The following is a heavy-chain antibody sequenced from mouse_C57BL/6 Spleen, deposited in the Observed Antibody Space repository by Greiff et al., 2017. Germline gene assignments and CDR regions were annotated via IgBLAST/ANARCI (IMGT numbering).Heavy chain of an antibody. V-gene: IGHV5-9*01. CDR2: ISGGGGNT. J-gene: IGHJ3*01. Sequence: EVQVVESGGGLVKPGGSLKLSCAASGFTFSSYTMSWVRQTPEKRLEWVATISGGGGNTYYPDSVKGRFTISRDNAKNTLYLQMSSLRSEDTALYYCARPEGSNFFAYWGQGTLVTVSA. CDR1: GFTFSSYT. D-gene: IGHD2-5*01. CDR3: ARPEGSNFFAY.